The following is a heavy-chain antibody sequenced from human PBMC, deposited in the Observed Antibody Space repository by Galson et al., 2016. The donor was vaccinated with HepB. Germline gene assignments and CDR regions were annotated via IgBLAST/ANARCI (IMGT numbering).Heavy chain of an antibody. V-gene: IGHV4-61*03. CDR1: GDSVSNADYY. D-gene: IGHD1-1*01. Sequence: ETLSLTCSVSGDSVSNADYYWRWIRQPPGKGLEWVGYIFSTGNTKYNSSLKSRVTISLDASKSHFSLILNSLTAADSAVYYCARSKYPKSLNFDPWGQGTLVTVSS. J-gene: IGHJ5*02. CDR2: IFSTGNT. CDR3: ARSKYPKSLNFDP.